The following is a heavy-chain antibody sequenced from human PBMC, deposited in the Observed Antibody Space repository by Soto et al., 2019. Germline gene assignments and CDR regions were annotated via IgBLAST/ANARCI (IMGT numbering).Heavy chain of an antibody. CDR2: MNPNSGYT. D-gene: IGHD1-1*01. Sequence: QVQLVQSGAEVKKPGASVKVSCKASGYTFTSYDINWVRQATGQGLEWMGWMNPNSGYTAYAQKFQGRVTMTRNTSISTAYMELRSLGSEDTAVYYCARERTGTTSMDVWGQGTTVTVSS. CDR1: GYTFTSYD. J-gene: IGHJ6*02. CDR3: ARERTGTTSMDV. V-gene: IGHV1-8*01.